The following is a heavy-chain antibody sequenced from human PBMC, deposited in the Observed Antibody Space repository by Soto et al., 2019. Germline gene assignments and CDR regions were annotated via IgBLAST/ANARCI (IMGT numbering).Heavy chain of an antibody. Sequence: TLSLTCTVSGGSISRGDYYWSWIRQPPGKGLEWIGYIYYSGSTYYNPSLKSRVTISVDTSKNQFSLKLTSVTASDTAVYYCARLGAYYQSLDPWGQGTVVTVSS. CDR2: IYYSGST. J-gene: IGHJ5*02. CDR3: ARLGAYYQSLDP. V-gene: IGHV4-30-4*01. D-gene: IGHD2-21*01. CDR1: GGSISRGDYY.